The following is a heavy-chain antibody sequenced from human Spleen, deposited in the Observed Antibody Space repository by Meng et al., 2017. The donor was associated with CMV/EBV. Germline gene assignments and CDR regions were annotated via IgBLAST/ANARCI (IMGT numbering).Heavy chain of an antibody. Sequence: KASGFSFHNYWIAWVRQMPGKGLECMGIIYPGGSETRYSPSFQGQVTISADKSISTAYLQWSNLKASDSAMYYCARLMRGPNNWFDSWGQGTLVTVSS. CDR1: GFSFHNYW. CDR3: ARLMRGPNNWFDS. D-gene: IGHD3-16*01. CDR2: IYPGGSET. J-gene: IGHJ5*01. V-gene: IGHV5-51*01.